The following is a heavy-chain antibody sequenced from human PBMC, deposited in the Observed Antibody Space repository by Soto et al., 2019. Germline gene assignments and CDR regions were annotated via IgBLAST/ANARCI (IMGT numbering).Heavy chain of an antibody. CDR3: ARDTWYNGWFDP. CDR1: GGSITSYY. V-gene: IGHV4-59*01. Sequence: SETLSLTCTVSGGSITSYYWSWIRQPPGKGLEWIGYIYYTGSTNYNPSLKSRVTISVDTSKSQFSLKLSSVTAADTAVYYCARDTWYNGWFDPWGQGTLVTVSS. J-gene: IGHJ5*02. D-gene: IGHD1-1*01. CDR2: IYYTGST.